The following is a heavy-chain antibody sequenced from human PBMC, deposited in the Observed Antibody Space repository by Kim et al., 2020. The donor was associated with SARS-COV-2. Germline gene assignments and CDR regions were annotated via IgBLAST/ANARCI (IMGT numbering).Heavy chain of an antibody. V-gene: IGHV1-46*01. D-gene: IGHD3-10*01. Sequence: ASVKVSCKASGYTFTSYYMHWVRQAPGQGLEWMGIINPSGGSTSYAQKFQGRVTMTRDTSTSTVYMELSSLRSEDTAVYYCVRDHGAVLLWFGELPHWGPYYYGMDVWGQGTTVTVSS. CDR2: INPSGGST. J-gene: IGHJ6*02. CDR1: GYTFTSYY. CDR3: VRDHGAVLLWFGELPHWGPYYYGMDV.